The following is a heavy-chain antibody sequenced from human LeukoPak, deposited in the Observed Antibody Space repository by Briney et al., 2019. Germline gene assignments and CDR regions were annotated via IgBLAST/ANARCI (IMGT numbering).Heavy chain of an antibody. CDR3: ARVPYGGNSYFDY. D-gene: IGHD4-23*01. CDR2: IIPIFGTA. J-gene: IGHJ4*02. CDR1: GGTFSSYA. V-gene: IGHV1-69*01. Sequence: SVTVSCKASGGTFSSYAISWVRQAPGQGLEWMGGIIPIFGTANYEQKFQGRVTITADEYTSTAYMELSSLRSEDMAVYYCARVPYGGNSYFDYWGQGTLVTVSS.